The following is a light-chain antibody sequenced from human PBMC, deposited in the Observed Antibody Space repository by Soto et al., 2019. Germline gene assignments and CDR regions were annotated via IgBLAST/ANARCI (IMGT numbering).Light chain of an antibody. CDR3: QQYNPYLWT. J-gene: IGKJ1*01. Sequence: DIQMTQSPSTLSASVGDRVTITCRASQSISNWLAWYQQKPGKAPKVLIYKASSLESGVPSRFSGSGSGTEFTLTISSLQPDDFATYYRQQYNPYLWTFGQGTKVEIK. CDR2: KAS. V-gene: IGKV1-5*03. CDR1: QSISNW.